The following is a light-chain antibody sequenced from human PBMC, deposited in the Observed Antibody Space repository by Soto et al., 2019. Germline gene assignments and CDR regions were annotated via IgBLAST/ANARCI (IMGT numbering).Light chain of an antibody. CDR3: LQHNTFPWT. V-gene: IGKV1-17*03. CDR2: GAF. Sequence: DIQMTQSPSSMSASVGDRVTITCRASQGINDNLAWFQQKPGQVPKRLIYGAFSLQRGVPSRFSGSGSGTEFTLTISSLQPEDFATYYCLQHNTFPWTFGQGTTGDIK. J-gene: IGKJ1*01. CDR1: QGINDN.